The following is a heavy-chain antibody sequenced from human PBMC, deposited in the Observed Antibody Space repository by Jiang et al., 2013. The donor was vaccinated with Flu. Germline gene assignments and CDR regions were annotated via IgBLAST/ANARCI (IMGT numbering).Heavy chain of an antibody. D-gene: IGHD4-17*01. V-gene: IGHV4-59*01. CDR2: LFQWEH. CDR3: ARVQTAGDEKNYFYYGMDV. J-gene: IGHJ6*02. CDR1: GGSMRSYY. Sequence: GLVKSSETLSLTCTVSGGSMRSYYWGWIRQTQGRAGMDWIYLFQWEHQVQSSLKSRVTISVDTSKSQFSLRVSSVTAADTAVYYCARVQTAGDEKNYFYYGMDVWGQGTTVTVSS.